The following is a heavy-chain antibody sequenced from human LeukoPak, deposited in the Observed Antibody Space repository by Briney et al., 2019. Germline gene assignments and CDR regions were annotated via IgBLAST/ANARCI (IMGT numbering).Heavy chain of an antibody. J-gene: IGHJ4*02. Sequence: PGGSLRLSCAASGFTFSSYAMSWVRQAPGKGLEWVSAISGSGGSTYYADSVKGRFTISRDNSKNTLYLQMNSLRAEDTAVYYCAKFGRSYCSSTSCHRLFDYWGQGTLVTVSS. CDR2: ISGSGGST. D-gene: IGHD2-2*01. CDR3: AKFGRSYCSSTSCHRLFDY. CDR1: GFTFSSYA. V-gene: IGHV3-23*01.